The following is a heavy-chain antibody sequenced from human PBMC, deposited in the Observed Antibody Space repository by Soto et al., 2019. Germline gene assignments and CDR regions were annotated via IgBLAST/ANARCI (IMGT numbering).Heavy chain of an antibody. CDR2: IGGTDGDSDGVP. V-gene: IGHV3-23*01. D-gene: IGHD2-2*01. J-gene: IGHJ4*01. CDR1: GFILNNYA. CDR3: GKCGRTSGDFDF. Sequence: VQLLESGGDLVQPGGSLRLSCVASGFILNNYAMSWVRQAPGKGLEWVSTIGGTDGDSDGVPWYEDSVKGRITISRDSSTKTLLLHMDKMSAEASALYYCGKCGRTSGDFDFWGQGTTVVVSS.